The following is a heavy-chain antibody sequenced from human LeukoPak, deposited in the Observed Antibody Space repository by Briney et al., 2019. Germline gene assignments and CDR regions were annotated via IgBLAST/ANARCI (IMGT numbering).Heavy chain of an antibody. Sequence: GESLKISCKGSGYSFTSDWIGWVRQMPGKGLEWMGIIYPGDSDTTYSPSFQGQVTISVDKSTSTAYLQWTSLKASDTAMYYCARHQSGRRYDALDVWGQGTMVTVSS. CDR2: IYPGDSDT. CDR1: GYSFTSDW. D-gene: IGHD3-3*01. CDR3: ARHQSGRRYDALDV. V-gene: IGHV5-51*01. J-gene: IGHJ3*01.